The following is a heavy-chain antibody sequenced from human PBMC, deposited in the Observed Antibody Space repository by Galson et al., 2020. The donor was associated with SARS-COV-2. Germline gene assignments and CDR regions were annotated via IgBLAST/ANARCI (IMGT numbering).Heavy chain of an antibody. CDR2: ISSSSSTI. V-gene: IGHV3-48*02. CDR3: ARGPREYSSSGYANFATGYYDGMDV. J-gene: IGHJ6*02. Sequence: TGGSLRLSCAASGFTFSSYSMNWVRQAPGKGLEWVSYISSSSSTIYYADSVKGRFTISRDNAKNSLYLQMNSLRDEDTAVYYCARGPREYSSSGYANFATGYYDGMDVWGQGTTVTVSS. D-gene: IGHD6-13*01. CDR1: GFTFSSYS.